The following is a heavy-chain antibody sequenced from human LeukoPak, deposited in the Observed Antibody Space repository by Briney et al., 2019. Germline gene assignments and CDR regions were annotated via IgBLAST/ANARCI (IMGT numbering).Heavy chain of an antibody. J-gene: IGHJ4*02. CDR1: GFTFSSYA. Sequence: GGSLRLSCAASGFTFSSYAMHWVRQAPGKELAWVAVISYDGSSKYYADSVKGRFTISRDNSKNSLYLQMNSLRPEDTAVYYCARDGRLAARGEFDYWGQGTLVTVSS. D-gene: IGHD6-6*01. CDR2: ISYDGSSK. V-gene: IGHV3-30-3*01. CDR3: ARDGRLAARGEFDY.